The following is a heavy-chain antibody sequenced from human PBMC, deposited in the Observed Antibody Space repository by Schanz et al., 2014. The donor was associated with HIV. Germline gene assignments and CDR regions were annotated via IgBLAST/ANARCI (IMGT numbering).Heavy chain of an antibody. Sequence: VQLVESGGGLVQPGGSLRLSCAASGFIFSDYYMNWIRQAPGTGLEWVAVIWYDGTNDHYADSVKGRFTISRDTSKNTLYLQMNSLRAEDTAVYYCARGGIWEWDQPDFDYWGQGTLVTVSS. D-gene: IGHD2-15*01. CDR3: ARGGIWEWDQPDFDY. CDR1: GFIFSDYY. V-gene: IGHV3-33*08. J-gene: IGHJ4*02. CDR2: IWYDGTND.